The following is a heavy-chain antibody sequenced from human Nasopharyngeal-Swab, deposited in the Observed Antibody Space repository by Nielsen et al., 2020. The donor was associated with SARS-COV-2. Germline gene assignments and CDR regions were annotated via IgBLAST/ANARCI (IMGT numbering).Heavy chain of an antibody. V-gene: IGHV4-59*12. CDR1: GGSISSYY. Sequence: GSLRLSCTVSGGSISSYYWSWIRQPPGKGLEWIGYIYYSGSTNYNPSLKSRVTISVDTSKNQFSLKLSSVTAADTAVYYCARGVNMDVWGKGTTVTVSS. CDR2: IYYSGST. CDR3: ARGVNMDV. J-gene: IGHJ6*03.